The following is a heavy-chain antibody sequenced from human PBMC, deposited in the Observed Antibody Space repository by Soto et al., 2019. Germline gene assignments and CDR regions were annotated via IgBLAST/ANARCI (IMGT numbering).Heavy chain of an antibody. Sequence: PGGSLRLSCAASGFTFSSYAMSWVRQAPGKGLEWVSAISGSGGSTYYADSVKGRFTISRDNSKNTLYLQMNSLRAEDTAVYYCATFDSSGYYSVLSRFDYWGQGTLVTVSS. CDR1: GFTFSSYA. V-gene: IGHV3-23*01. CDR3: ATFDSSGYYSVLSRFDY. D-gene: IGHD3-22*01. CDR2: ISGSGGST. J-gene: IGHJ4*02.